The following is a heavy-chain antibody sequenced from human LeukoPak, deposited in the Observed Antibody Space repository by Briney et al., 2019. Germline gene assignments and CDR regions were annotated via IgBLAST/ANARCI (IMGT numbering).Heavy chain of an antibody. V-gene: IGHV3-48*04. Sequence: GGSLRLSCAASGFTVSSNYMSWVRQAPGKGLEWVSYISSSSSTIYYADSVKGRFTISRDNAKNSLYLQMNSLRAEDTALYYCAKDGGRAWGQGTLVTVSS. CDR3: AKDGGRA. CDR1: GFTVSSNY. J-gene: IGHJ5*02. D-gene: IGHD2-15*01. CDR2: ISSSSSTI.